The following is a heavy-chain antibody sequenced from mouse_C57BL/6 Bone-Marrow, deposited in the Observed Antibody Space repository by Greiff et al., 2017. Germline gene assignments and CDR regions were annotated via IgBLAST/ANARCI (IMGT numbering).Heavy chain of an antibody. CDR1: GYSITNGYY. V-gene: IGHV3-6*01. J-gene: IGHJ4*01. Sequence: EVQRVESGPGLVKPSPSLSLTCSVTGYSITNGYYWNWIRQFPGNKLEWMGYISYDGSTHYNPSIKNRISITRDTSKNQFFLKLNSLTTEDTATYYCAREGYYYAMDYWGQGTSVTVSS. CDR3: AREGYYYAMDY. CDR2: ISYDGST.